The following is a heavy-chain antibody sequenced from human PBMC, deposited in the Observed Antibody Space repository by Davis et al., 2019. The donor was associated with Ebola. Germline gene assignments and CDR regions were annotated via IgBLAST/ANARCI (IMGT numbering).Heavy chain of an antibody. V-gene: IGHV1-69*05. CDR1: GGTFSSYA. D-gene: IGHD6-13*01. CDR3: ARDEGIAAAGPLDP. J-gene: IGHJ5*02. Sequence: SVKVSCKASGGTFSSYAISWVRQAPGQGLEWMGGIIPIFGTANYAQKFQGRVTMTRDTSTSTVYMELSSLRSEDTAVYYCARDEGIAAAGPLDPWGQGTLVTVSS. CDR2: IIPIFGTA.